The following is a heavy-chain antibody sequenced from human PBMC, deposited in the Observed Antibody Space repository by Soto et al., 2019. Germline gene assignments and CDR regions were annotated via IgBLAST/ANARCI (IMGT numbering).Heavy chain of an antibody. J-gene: IGHJ6*02. CDR3: ARGEQLYHYYYGMDV. CDR1: GYSFTTHA. Sequence: ASGKVSCKASGYSFTTHAMIWVRQAPGQRPEWMGWINTGNGNTRYSPKFQGRVNITRDTSASTAYMELSSLKSEDTAVYYCARGEQLYHYYYGMDVWGQGSTVTVSS. V-gene: IGHV1-3*04. CDR2: INTGNGNT.